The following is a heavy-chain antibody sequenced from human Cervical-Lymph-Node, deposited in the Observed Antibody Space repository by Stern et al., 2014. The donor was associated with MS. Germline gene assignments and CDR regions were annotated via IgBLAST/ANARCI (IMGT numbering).Heavy chain of an antibody. CDR2: ISYDGNPK. D-gene: IGHD2-8*01. J-gene: IGHJ4*02. CDR3: ARDYEDTSMLFDH. V-gene: IGHV3-30*03. CDR1: GFTFSSYG. Sequence: VQLVESGGAVVQPGRSLRLSCAASGFTFSSYGMHWVRQAPGKGLEWVTVISYDGNPKYYAASVKGLFTISRDNSKNTLHLQMNSVTPDDTAIYYCARDYEDTSMLFDHWGQGTLVTVSS.